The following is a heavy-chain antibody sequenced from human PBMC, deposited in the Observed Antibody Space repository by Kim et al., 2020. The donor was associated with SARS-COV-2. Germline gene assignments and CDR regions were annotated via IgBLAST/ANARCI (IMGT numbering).Heavy chain of an antibody. Sequence: SETLSLTCTVSGGSISSSSYYWGWIRQPPGKGLEWIGSIYYSGSTYYNPSLKSRVTISVDTSKNQFSLKLSSVTAADTAVYYCARLVWVAAAGNKDWFDPWGQGTLVTVSS. CDR2: IYYSGST. V-gene: IGHV4-39*01. J-gene: IGHJ5*02. D-gene: IGHD6-13*01. CDR3: ARLVWVAAAGNKDWFDP. CDR1: GGSISSSSYY.